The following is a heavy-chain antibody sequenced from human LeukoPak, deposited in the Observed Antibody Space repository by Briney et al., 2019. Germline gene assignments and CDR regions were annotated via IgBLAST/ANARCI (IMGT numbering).Heavy chain of an antibody. D-gene: IGHD3-3*01. J-gene: IGHJ4*02. V-gene: IGHV1-69*13. CDR3: ATRTSLFVVPGSFDYDFWSGYLSGVDY. CDR2: IIPIFGTA. CDR1: GGTFSSYA. Sequence: SVKVSCKASGGTFSSYAISWVRQAPGQGLEWMGGIIPIFGTANYAQEFQGRVTITADESTGTADMELSSLRSEDTAVYYCATRTSLFVVPGSFDYDFWSGYLSGVDYWGQGTLVTVSS.